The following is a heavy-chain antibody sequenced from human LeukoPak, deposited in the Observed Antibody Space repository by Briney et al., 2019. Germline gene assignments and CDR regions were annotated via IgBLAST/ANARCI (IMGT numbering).Heavy chain of an antibody. J-gene: IGHJ4*02. CDR1: GFTFSSYA. Sequence: GGSLRLSCAASGFTFSSYAMNWVLQAPGKGLEWVSYISSSGSTIYYADSVKGRFTISRDNAKNSLNLQMNSLRAEDTDVYYCARDYGYSVYSDYWGQGTMVTVSS. D-gene: IGHD5/OR15-5a*01. V-gene: IGHV3-48*03. CDR2: ISSSGSTI. CDR3: ARDYGYSVYSDY.